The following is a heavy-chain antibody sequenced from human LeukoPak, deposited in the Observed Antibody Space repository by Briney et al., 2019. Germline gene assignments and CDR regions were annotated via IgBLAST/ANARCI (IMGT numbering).Heavy chain of an antibody. CDR1: GFTFSSYG. Sequence: PGGSLRLSCAASGFTFSSYGMNWVRQAPGKGLEWVAVIWYDGVNKYYADSVKGRFTIPGDMPKNTLYLQMNSLRAEDTAVYYCAREGIVATLDYWGQGTLVTVSS. J-gene: IGHJ4*02. CDR2: IWYDGVNK. V-gene: IGHV3-33*08. CDR3: AREGIVATLDY. D-gene: IGHD5-12*01.